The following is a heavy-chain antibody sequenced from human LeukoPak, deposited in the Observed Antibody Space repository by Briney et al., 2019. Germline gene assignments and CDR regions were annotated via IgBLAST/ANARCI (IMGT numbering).Heavy chain of an antibody. CDR3: AREGDGYKKFDY. Sequence: ASVKVSCKASTYIFTSYYIHWVRQAPGQGLEWMGLINPTDDSTSYAQKFQGRVSETRDTSTSTVYMELSSLRSEDTAVYYCAREGDGYKKFDYWAQGILVTVSS. D-gene: IGHD5-24*01. CDR2: INPTDDST. J-gene: IGHJ4*02. V-gene: IGHV1-46*01. CDR1: TYIFTSYY.